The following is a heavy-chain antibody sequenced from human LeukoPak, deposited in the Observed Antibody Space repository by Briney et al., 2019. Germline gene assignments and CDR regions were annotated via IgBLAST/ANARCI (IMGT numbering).Heavy chain of an antibody. Sequence: ASVKVSCKASGYTFTSYDINWVRQATGQGLEWMGWMNPNSGNTGYAQKFQGRVTITRNTSISTAYMELSSLRSDDTAVYYCARDIRIVGATKGLGYRGQGTLVTVSS. CDR3: ARDIRIVGATKGLGY. CDR1: GYTFTSYD. J-gene: IGHJ4*02. CDR2: MNPNSGNT. V-gene: IGHV1-8*03. D-gene: IGHD1-26*01.